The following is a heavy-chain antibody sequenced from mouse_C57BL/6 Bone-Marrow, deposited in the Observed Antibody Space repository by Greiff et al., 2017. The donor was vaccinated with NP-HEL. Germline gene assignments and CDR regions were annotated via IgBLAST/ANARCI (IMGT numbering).Heavy chain of an antibody. V-gene: IGHV14-4*01. Sequence: VQLKESGAELVRPGASVKLSCTASGFNIKGDYMHWVKQRPEPGLEWIGWIDPENGDTEYASKFQGKATITADTSSNTAYLQLSSLTSEDTAVYYCTTTTVYYFDYWGQGTTLTVSS. J-gene: IGHJ2*01. D-gene: IGHD1-1*01. CDR2: IDPENGDT. CDR3: TTTTVYYFDY. CDR1: GFNIKGDY.